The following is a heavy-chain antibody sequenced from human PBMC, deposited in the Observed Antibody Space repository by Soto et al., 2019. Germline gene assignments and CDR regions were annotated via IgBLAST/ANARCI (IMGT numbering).Heavy chain of an antibody. Sequence: LRLSCAASGCTFSSYGMHWVRQAPGKGLEWVAVISYDGSNKYYADSVKGRFTISRDNSKNTLYLQMNSLRAEDTAVYYCASGYSXYDAPSLDYYYYYGMDVWGQGTTVTVSS. CDR3: ASGYSXYDAPSLDYYYYYGMDV. CDR2: ISYDGSNK. J-gene: IGHJ6*02. D-gene: IGHD5-12*01. CDR1: GCTFSSYG. V-gene: IGHV3-30*03.